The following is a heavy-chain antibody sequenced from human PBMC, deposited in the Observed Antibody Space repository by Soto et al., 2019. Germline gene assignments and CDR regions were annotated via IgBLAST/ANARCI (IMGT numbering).Heavy chain of an antibody. V-gene: IGHV4-31*03. Sequence: QVQLQESGPGLVKPSQTLSLTCTVSGGSISSGGYYWSWIRQHPGKGLEWIGYIYYSGSTYYNPSLKSRVTISVDTSKNQFSLKLSSVTAADTAVYYCARVPKNYDILTGYYTWYYYYMDVWGKGTTVTVSS. CDR2: IYYSGST. D-gene: IGHD3-9*01. CDR3: ARVPKNYDILTGYYTWYYYYMDV. J-gene: IGHJ6*03. CDR1: GGSISSGGYY.